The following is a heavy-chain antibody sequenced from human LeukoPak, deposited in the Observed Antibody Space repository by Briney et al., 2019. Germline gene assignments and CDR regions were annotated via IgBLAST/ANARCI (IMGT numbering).Heavy chain of an antibody. V-gene: IGHV3-23*01. Sequence: GGSLRLSCAASGFTFSSYAMSWVRQAPGKGLEWVSAISGSGGSTYYADSVKGRFTVSGDHSKNTLYLQMSSLTAADTAVYYCAKDRSIGTYYTFDHWGQGTLVIVSS. CDR2: ISGSGGST. CDR1: GFTFSSYA. CDR3: AKDRSIGTYYTFDH. D-gene: IGHD1-26*01. J-gene: IGHJ4*02.